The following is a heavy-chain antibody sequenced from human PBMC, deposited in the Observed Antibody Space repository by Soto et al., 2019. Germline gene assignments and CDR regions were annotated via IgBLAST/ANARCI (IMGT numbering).Heavy chain of an antibody. D-gene: IGHD5-18*01. J-gene: IGHJ6*02. CDR2: ISAYNGNT. Sequence: GASVKVSCKASGYTFTSYGISWVRQAPGQGLEWMGWISAYNGNTNYAQKLQGRVTMTTDTSTSTAYMELRSLRSDDTAVYYCARDGGAAGESGYTLKLYYYYYGMDVWGQGTTVTVSS. V-gene: IGHV1-18*01. CDR1: GYTFTSYG. CDR3: ARDGGAAGESGYTLKLYYYYYGMDV.